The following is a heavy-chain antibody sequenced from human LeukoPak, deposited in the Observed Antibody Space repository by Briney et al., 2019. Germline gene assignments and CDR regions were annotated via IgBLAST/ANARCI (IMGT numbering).Heavy chain of an antibody. CDR1: GFTFSSYA. CDR2: ISSNGGSK. D-gene: IGHD3-22*01. Sequence: GGSLRLSCSASGFTFSSYAMHWVRQAPGKGLEYVSSISSNGGSKYYADSMKGRFTISRDNSKNTLYLQMSSLRAGDTAVYFCVKGSESYCDSKSDYWGQGTLVTVSS. J-gene: IGHJ4*02. CDR3: VKGSESYCDSKSDY. V-gene: IGHV3-64D*09.